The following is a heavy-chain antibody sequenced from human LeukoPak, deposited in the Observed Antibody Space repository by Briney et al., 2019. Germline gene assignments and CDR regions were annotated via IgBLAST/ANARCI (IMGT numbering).Heavy chain of an antibody. CDR3: AKVGLPDALINWIDS. CDR1: GVTFSRHG. D-gene: IGHD2-2*01. CDR2: MSKDGATI. V-gene: IGHV3-30*18. J-gene: IGHJ5*01. Sequence: GGSLRLSCAASGVTFSRHGMHWARHAPGKGLKWVAGMSKDGATIRYEGSLEGRFTISRDNSKNTLYLQMNRLRAEDTAVYYCAKVGLPDALINWIDSWGQGTLVTVSS.